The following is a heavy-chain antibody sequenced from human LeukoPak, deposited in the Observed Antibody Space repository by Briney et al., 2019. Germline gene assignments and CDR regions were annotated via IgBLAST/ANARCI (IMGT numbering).Heavy chain of an antibody. CDR3: ARHCSSTSCYTADAFDI. CDR2: IYPGDSDT. J-gene: IGHJ3*02. CDR1: GYSFTSYW. V-gene: IGHV5-51*01. Sequence: GESLKISCKGSGYSFTSYWIGWVRQMPGKGLEWMGIIYPGDSDTRYSPSFQGQVTISVDKSISTAYLQWSSLKASDTAMYYCARHCSSTSCYTADAFDIWGQGTMVTVSS. D-gene: IGHD2-2*02.